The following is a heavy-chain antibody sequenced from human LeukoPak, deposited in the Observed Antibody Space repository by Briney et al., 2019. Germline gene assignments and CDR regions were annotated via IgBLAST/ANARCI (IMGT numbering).Heavy chain of an antibody. CDR1: GFSLSNYR. Sequence: GGSLRLSCAASGFSLSNYRMHWVRQAPGKGLEWVTLISYDGTDKYYADSAKGRFTISRDISKSTLHLQMNSLRAEDTAVYYCARDGANYDVDYWGQGTLVTVS. D-gene: IGHD3-3*01. CDR3: ARDGANYDVDY. J-gene: IGHJ4*02. CDR2: ISYDGTDK. V-gene: IGHV3-33*01.